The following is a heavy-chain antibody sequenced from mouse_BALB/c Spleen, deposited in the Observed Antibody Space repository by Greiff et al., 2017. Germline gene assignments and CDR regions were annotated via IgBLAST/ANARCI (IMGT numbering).Heavy chain of an antibody. CDR1: GFNIKDYY. J-gene: IGHJ2*01. CDR2: IDPENGNT. V-gene: IGHV14-1*02. CDR3: ARNYDYDGNYFDY. D-gene: IGHD2-4*01. Sequence: VQLQQSGAELVRPGALVKLSCKASGFNIKDYYMHWVKQRPEQGLEWIGWIDPENGNTIYDPKFQGKASITADTSSNTAYLQLSSLTSDDTAVYYCARNYDYDGNYFDYWGQGTTLTVSA.